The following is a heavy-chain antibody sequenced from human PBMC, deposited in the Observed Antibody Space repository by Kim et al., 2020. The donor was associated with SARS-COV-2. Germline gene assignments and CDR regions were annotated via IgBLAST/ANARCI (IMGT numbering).Heavy chain of an antibody. Sequence: GESLKISCKGSGYSFTSYWIGWVRQMPGKGLEWMGIIYPGDSDTRYSPSFQGQVTISADKSISTAYLQWSSLKASDTAMYYCARLDNNLAEGHWNYDVYGDYYFDYWGQGTLVTVSS. V-gene: IGHV5-51*01. D-gene: IGHD1-7*01. CDR3: ARLDNNLAEGHWNYDVYGDYYFDY. J-gene: IGHJ4*02. CDR2: IYPGDSDT. CDR1: GYSFTSYW.